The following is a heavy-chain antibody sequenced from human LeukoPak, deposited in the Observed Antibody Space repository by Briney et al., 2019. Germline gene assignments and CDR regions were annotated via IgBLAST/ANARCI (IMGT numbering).Heavy chain of an antibody. CDR1: GFTFSSYS. Sequence: GGSLRLSCAASGFTFSSYSMNWVRQAPGKGLEWVSSISSSSSYKYYADSVKGRFTISRDNSKNTLYLQMNSLSAEDTAVYYCARVRRYDFWSPFDPWGQGTLVTVSS. V-gene: IGHV3-21*01. CDR2: ISSSSSYK. D-gene: IGHD3-3*01. J-gene: IGHJ5*02. CDR3: ARVRRYDFWSPFDP.